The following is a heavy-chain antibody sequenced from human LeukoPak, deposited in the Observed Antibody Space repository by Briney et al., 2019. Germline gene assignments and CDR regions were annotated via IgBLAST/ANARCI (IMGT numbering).Heavy chain of an antibody. V-gene: IGHV4-34*01. Sequence: PSETLSLTCAVYGGSFSGYYWSWIRQPPGKGLEWIGEINHSGSTNYNLSLKSRVTISVDTSKNQFSLKLSSVTAADTAVYYCFSYYDFWSGYQSMDYWGQGTLVTVSS. D-gene: IGHD3-3*01. CDR1: GGSFSGYY. CDR3: FSYYDFWSGYQSMDY. J-gene: IGHJ4*02. CDR2: INHSGST.